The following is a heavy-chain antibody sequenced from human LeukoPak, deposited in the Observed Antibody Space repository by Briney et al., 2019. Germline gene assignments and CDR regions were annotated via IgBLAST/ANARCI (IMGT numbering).Heavy chain of an antibody. CDR2: ISSSGSTI. CDR3: ARGGRDILTGYPAPGLSDY. D-gene: IGHD3-9*01. V-gene: IGHV3-48*03. CDR1: GFTFSSYE. Sequence: GGSLRLSCAASGFTFSSYEMNWVRQAPGKGLEWVSYISSSGSTIYYADSVKGRFTISRDNAKNSLYLQMNSLRAEDTAVYYCARGGRDILTGYPAPGLSDYWGQGTLVTVSS. J-gene: IGHJ4*02.